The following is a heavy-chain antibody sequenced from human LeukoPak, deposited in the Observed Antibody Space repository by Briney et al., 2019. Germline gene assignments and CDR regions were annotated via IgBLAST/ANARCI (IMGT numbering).Heavy chain of an antibody. CDR3: GSPLCGSTDCHPREWFAP. V-gene: IGHV1-8*01. CDR1: GYTFTNYD. J-gene: IGHJ5*02. D-gene: IGHD2-2*01. CDR2: MNPNSGNT. Sequence: GASVKVSCKTSGYTFTNYDINWVRQATGQGLEWMGWMNPNSGNTGYAQKFQGRVTVTRNTSISTAYMELSSLRSEDTAVYYCGSPLCGSTDCHPREWFAPGARGTLVPVPS.